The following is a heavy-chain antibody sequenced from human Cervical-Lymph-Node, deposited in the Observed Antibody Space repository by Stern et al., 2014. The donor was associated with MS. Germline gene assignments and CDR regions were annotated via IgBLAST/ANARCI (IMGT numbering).Heavy chain of an antibody. CDR2: INPSGGST. V-gene: IGHV1-46*01. Sequence: VQLGQSGAEVKKPGASVKVSCKASGYTFTSDSMHWGRQAPGQGLEWMGIINPSGGSTRYAQKLQGRVTMTRDTATSTVYMELSSLRSEDTAVYYCAREVAGHRLGMMDVWGQGTTVTVSS. CDR3: AREVAGHRLGMMDV. J-gene: IGHJ6*02. D-gene: IGHD6-19*01. CDR1: GYTFTSDS.